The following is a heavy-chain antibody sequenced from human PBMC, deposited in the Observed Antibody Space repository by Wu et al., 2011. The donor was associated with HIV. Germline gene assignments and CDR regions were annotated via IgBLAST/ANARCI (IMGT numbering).Heavy chain of an antibody. CDR2: FNLEDGGT. J-gene: IGHJ6*03. CDR3: ASLRGSNNWDRNSYKNYDLDV. V-gene: IGHV1-24*01. D-gene: IGHD2-15*01. CDR1: GYTLDELS. Sequence: QVQLVQSGAEVTKPGASVKVSCKVSGYTLDELSMHWVRQAPGKGLEWMGGFNLEDGGTISAQKFQDRVSMTEDTSADIAYMELSSLRFDDTALYYCASLRGSNNWDRNSYKNYDLDVWGKGTTVTVSS.